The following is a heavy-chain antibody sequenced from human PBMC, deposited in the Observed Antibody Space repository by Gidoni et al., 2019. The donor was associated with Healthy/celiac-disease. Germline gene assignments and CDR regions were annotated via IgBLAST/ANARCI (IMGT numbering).Heavy chain of an antibody. CDR3: AAYRLSEAYYYMDV. V-gene: IGHV4-30-2*01. Sequence: QLQLQESGSGLVKPSQTLSLTCAVSAGSISSGGYSWSWIRQPPGKGLEWIGYIYHSGSTYYNPSLKSRVTISVDRSKNQFSLKLSSVTAADTAVYYCAAYRLSEAYYYMDVWGKGTTVTVSS. D-gene: IGHD4-4*01. CDR1: AGSISSGGYS. J-gene: IGHJ6*03. CDR2: IYHSGST.